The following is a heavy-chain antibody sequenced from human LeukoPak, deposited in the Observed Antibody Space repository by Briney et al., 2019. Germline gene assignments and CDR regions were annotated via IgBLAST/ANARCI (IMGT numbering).Heavy chain of an antibody. CDR1: GYTFTGYY. Sequence: GASVKVSCKASGYTFTGYYMHWVRQAPGQGLEWMGWINPNSGGTNYAQKFQGRVTMTRDTSISTAYMELSRLRSDDTAVYHCARDKGTGLLDYYMDVWGKGTTVTVFS. CDR3: ARDKGTGLLDYYMDV. D-gene: IGHD5-18*01. CDR2: INPNSGGT. V-gene: IGHV1-2*02. J-gene: IGHJ6*03.